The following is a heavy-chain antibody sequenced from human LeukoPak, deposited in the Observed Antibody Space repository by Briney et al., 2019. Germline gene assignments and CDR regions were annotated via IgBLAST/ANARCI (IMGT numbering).Heavy chain of an antibody. Sequence: GGSLRLSCAASGFTFSGSAMHWVRQASGKGLEWVSAISGSGGSTYYADSVKGRFTISRDNSKNTLYLQMNSLRAEDTAVYYCAKVLLPLQLWLNNYYMDVWGKGTTVTVSS. D-gene: IGHD5-18*01. CDR1: GFTFSGSA. CDR2: ISGSGGST. V-gene: IGHV3-23*01. J-gene: IGHJ6*03. CDR3: AKVLLPLQLWLNNYYMDV.